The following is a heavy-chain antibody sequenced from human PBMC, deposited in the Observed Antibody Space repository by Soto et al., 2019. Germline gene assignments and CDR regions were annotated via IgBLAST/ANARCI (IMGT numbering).Heavy chain of an antibody. CDR3: AGTGTPRGPKDY. V-gene: IGHV3-30-3*01. J-gene: IGHJ4*02. CDR2: ISYDGSNK. Sequence: GGSLRLSCAASGFTFSSYAMHWVRQAPGKGLEWVAVISYDGSNKYYADSVKGRFTISRDNSKNTLYLQMNSLRAEDTAVYYCAGTGTPRGPKDYRGQGTLVTVSS. D-gene: IGHD1-7*01. CDR1: GFTFSSYA.